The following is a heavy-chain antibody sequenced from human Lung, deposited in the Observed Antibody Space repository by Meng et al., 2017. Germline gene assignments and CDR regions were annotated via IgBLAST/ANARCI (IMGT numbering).Heavy chain of an antibody. CDR3: ARVYLDAFDV. D-gene: IGHD2/OR15-2a*01. V-gene: IGHV1-18*01. CDR2: ISAYNGNT. CDR1: GYTFTRYG. Sequence: ASVNVSYKTSGYTFTRYGISWVRQAPGQGLEWMGWISAYNGNTNYAQKLQGRVTMTTDTSTSTAYMELRSLRSVDTAVYYCARVYLDAFDVWGQGTMVTVSS. J-gene: IGHJ3*01.